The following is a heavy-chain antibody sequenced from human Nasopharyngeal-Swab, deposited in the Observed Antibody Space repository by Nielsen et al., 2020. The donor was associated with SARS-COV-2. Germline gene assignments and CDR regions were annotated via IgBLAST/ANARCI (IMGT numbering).Heavy chain of an antibody. J-gene: IGHJ4*02. Sequence: WIRQPPGKGLEWIGSIYYSGSTYNNPSLKRRVAISLETSKTQFSLKLNSVTAADTAVHYCARSLDFYSSKWYYFDDWGQGTLVTVSS. V-gene: IGHV4-39*07. D-gene: IGHD6-13*01. CDR3: ARSLDFYSSKWYYFDD. CDR2: IYYSGST.